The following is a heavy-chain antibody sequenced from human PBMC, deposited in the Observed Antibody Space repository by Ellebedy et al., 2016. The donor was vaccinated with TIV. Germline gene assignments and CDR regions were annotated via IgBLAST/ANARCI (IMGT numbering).Heavy chain of an antibody. CDR3: AKPYDGGSYVPWD. CDR2: ITYDGYNK. J-gene: IGHJ4*02. CDR1: GFTFRSYG. D-gene: IGHD2-21*01. V-gene: IGHV3-30*18. Sequence: GESLKISCAASGFTFRSYGMHWVRQAPGKGLEWVAIITYDGYNKYYSDSVKGRFTISRDNAKNSLYLQMNSLRDEDTAVYYCAKPYDGGSYVPWDWGQGTLVTVSS.